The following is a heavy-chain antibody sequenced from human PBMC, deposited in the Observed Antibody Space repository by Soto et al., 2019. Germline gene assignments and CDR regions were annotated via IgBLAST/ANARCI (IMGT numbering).Heavy chain of an antibody. CDR3: ARDSTNRAKFDY. CDR2: TSAYNGNT. V-gene: IGHV1-18*01. D-gene: IGHD2-8*01. J-gene: IGHJ4*02. CDR1: GYTVTNYG. Sequence: QVQVVQSGGEVKKPGASVKVSCKTSGYTVTNYGISWVRQAPGRGLEWLGWTSAYNGNTNYAQKFQGRVTMTTDTSTSTVYMGLRRLRSDDTAVYYCARDSTNRAKFDYWGQGTLVTVSS.